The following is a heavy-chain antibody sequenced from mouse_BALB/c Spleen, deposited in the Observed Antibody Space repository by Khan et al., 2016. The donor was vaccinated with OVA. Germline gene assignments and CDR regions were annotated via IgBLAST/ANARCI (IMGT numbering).Heavy chain of an antibody. CDR1: GYTFTNYG. D-gene: IGHD2-14*01. Sequence: QIQLVQSGPELKKPGETVKISCKASGYTFTNYGMHWVKQAPGKGLKWMGWINTYTGEPTYADDFKGRFAFSLVTSASTAYLQINNLKNEDTATYFCARVGYNGTMDYWGQGTSVTVSS. J-gene: IGHJ4*01. CDR2: INTYTGEP. CDR3: ARVGYNGTMDY. V-gene: IGHV9-3-1*01.